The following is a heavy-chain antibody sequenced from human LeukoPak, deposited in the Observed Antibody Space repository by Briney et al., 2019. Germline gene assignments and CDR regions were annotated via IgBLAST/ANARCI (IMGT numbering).Heavy chain of an antibody. CDR1: GASISSSY. Sequence: PSRTPSLTCTVSGASISSSYWSWIRQPPGKRLEWIGYIYYNGNTNSNPSLKSRVTISADTSKNRFSLKLSSVTAADTAIYYCVRGNYDNRGYSNAFDIWGQGTMVTVSS. CDR3: VRGNYDNRGYSNAFDI. V-gene: IGHV4-59*01. CDR2: IYYNGNT. D-gene: IGHD3-22*01. J-gene: IGHJ3*02.